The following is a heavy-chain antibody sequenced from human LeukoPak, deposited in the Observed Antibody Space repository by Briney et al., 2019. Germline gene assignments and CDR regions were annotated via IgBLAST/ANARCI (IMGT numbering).Heavy chain of an antibody. V-gene: IGHV4-38-2*02. CDR2: IYHSGDT. Sequence: SETLSLTCTVSGYSISRDYYWGWIRQPPGEGLEWIGSIYHSGDTHYSPSLRSRVTISVDTSKNQFSLKLSSVTAADTAVYYCARRRPDSSGYYYSHLREYYFDYWGQGTLVTVSS. J-gene: IGHJ4*02. CDR3: ARRRPDSSGYYYSHLREYYFDY. D-gene: IGHD3-22*01. CDR1: GYSISRDYY.